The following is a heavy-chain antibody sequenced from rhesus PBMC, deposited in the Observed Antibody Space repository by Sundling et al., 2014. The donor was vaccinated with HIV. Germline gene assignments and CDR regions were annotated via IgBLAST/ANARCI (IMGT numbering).Heavy chain of an antibody. V-gene: IGHV4S9*01. Sequence: QVQLQESGPGLVKPSETLSLTCAVSGDSISDSYSWNWIRQPPGKGLEWIGTIYSGGSNYLNPSLKSRVTLSVDTSKNQFSLKLSSVTAADTAIYYCVKIGTVDYWGQGVLVTVSS. J-gene: IGHJ4*01. CDR3: VKIGTVDY. CDR2: IYSGGSN. CDR1: GDSISDSYS.